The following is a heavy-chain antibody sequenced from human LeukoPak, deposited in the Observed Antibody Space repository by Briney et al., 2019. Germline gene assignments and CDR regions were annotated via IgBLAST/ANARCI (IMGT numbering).Heavy chain of an antibody. Sequence: SETLSLTCTVSGGSISSYYWSWIRQPPGKGLEWIGYIYYSGSTNYNASLKSRVTISVDTSKNQFSLKLSSVTAADTAVYYCASSGYSSGWVYFDYWGQGTLVTVSS. D-gene: IGHD6-19*01. CDR2: IYYSGST. CDR1: GGSISSYY. J-gene: IGHJ4*02. V-gene: IGHV4-59*01. CDR3: ASSGYSSGWVYFDY.